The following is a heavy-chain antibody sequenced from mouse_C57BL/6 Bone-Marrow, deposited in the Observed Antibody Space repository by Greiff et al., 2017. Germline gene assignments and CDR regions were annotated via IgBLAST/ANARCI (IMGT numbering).Heavy chain of an antibody. V-gene: IGHV1-63*01. CDR1: GYTFTNYW. Sequence: QVQLKESGAELVRPGTSVKMSCKASGYTFTNYWIGWAKQRPGHGLEWIGDIYPGGGYTNYNEKFKGKAPLTADKSSSTAYMQFSSLTSEDSAIYYCARLAYGSSWRYWGQGTTLTVSS. CDR2: IYPGGGYT. J-gene: IGHJ2*01. CDR3: ARLAYGSSWRY. D-gene: IGHD1-1*01.